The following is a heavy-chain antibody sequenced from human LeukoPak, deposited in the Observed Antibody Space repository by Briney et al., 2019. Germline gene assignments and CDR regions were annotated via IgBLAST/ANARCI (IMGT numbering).Heavy chain of an antibody. Sequence: GRSLRLSCAASGFTFSSYAMHWVRQAPGKGLEWVAVISYDGSNKYYADSVKGRFTISRDNSKNTLYLQMNSLRAEDTAVYYCARSQDPFAMMGYWGQGTLVTVSS. V-gene: IGHV3-30*04. D-gene: IGHD3-22*01. CDR2: ISYDGSNK. CDR3: ARSQDPFAMMGY. J-gene: IGHJ4*02. CDR1: GFTFSSYA.